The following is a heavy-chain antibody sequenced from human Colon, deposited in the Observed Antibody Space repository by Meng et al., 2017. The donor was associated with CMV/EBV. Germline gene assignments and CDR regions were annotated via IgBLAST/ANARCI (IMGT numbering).Heavy chain of an antibody. Sequence: CTVYGGSFSGYSWSWLRQPPGKGLEWIGEINHSGSTNYNPSLKSRVTISVDTSKNQFSLKLSSVTAADTARYYCARASITATGTGPDYWGQGTLVTVS. V-gene: IGHV4-34*01. D-gene: IGHD1-1*01. J-gene: IGHJ4*02. CDR1: GGSFSGYS. CDR3: ARASITATGTGPDY. CDR2: INHSGST.